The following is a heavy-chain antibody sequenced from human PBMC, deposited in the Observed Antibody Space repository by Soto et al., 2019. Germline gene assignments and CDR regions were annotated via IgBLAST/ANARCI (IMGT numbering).Heavy chain of an antibody. CDR2: INSEGTGT. J-gene: IGHJ4*02. CDR1: GFTFSSYW. V-gene: IGHV3-74*01. CDR3: VRDYDSSGYNSDY. Sequence: RPLRLSGAASGFTFSSYWMHWVRQVPGKGLVWVSRINSEGTGTIYADSVKGRFTISRDNAKNTLYLQMNSLRAEDTAVYYCVRDYDSSGYNSDYWGQGTPVTVSS. D-gene: IGHD3-22*01.